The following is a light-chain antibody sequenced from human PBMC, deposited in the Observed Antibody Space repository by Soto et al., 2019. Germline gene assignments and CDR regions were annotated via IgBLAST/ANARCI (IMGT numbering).Light chain of an antibody. CDR1: QTISNW. J-gene: IGKJ1*01. CDR2: EVS. Sequence: DIQMTQSPSTLSASVGDRVTITCRASQTISNWLAWYQQKPGKAPTILIYEVSRLESGVPSRFSGSGSGTDFTLTIKRLQPEDFATYYCQQYENCYPFAQGIKV. V-gene: IGKV1-5*01. CDR3: QQYENCYP.